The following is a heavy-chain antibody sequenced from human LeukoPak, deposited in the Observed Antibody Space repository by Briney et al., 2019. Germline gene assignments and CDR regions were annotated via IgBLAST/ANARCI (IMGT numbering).Heavy chain of an antibody. Sequence: SETLSLTCTVSGDSISDYYWSWIRQPPGKGLEWIGYIYYSGSTYYNPSLKSRVTISVGTSKSQFSLKLSSVTAADTAVYYCARHPYDFWSGSIPFMDVWGKGTTVTVSS. CDR2: IYYSGST. J-gene: IGHJ6*04. D-gene: IGHD3-3*01. V-gene: IGHV4-59*08. CDR1: GDSISDYY. CDR3: ARHPYDFWSGSIPFMDV.